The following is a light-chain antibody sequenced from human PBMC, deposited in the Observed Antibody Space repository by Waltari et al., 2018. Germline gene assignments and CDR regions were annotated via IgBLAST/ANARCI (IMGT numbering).Light chain of an antibody. CDR2: EVS. CDR1: RRDVGGPTY. Sequence: QSALPQPPPASGSPGQSVAISCPGPRRDVGGPTYVSWYQQHPGKVPKLIIYEVSKRPSGVPDRFSGSKSGNTASLTVSGLQAEDEADYYCSSSAGTNNVFGTGTKVTVL. V-gene: IGLV2-8*01. CDR3: SSSAGTNNV. J-gene: IGLJ1*01.